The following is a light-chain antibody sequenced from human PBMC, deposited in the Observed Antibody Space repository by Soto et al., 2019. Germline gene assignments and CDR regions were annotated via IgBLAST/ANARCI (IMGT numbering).Light chain of an antibody. J-gene: IGKJ3*01. V-gene: IGKV3-15*01. CDR3: QQYNNWPPGT. Sequence: EIVMTQSPATLSVSPGERATLSCRASQSVSSNLAWYQQKPGQAPRLLIYGASTRATGIPARFSGSGSGTEFTLTISRLQSEDCAVYYCQQYNNWPPGTFGPGTKVDIK. CDR2: GAS. CDR1: QSVSSN.